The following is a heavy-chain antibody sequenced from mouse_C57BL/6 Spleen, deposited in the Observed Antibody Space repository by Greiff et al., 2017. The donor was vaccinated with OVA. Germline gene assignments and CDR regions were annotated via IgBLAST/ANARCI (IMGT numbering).Heavy chain of an antibody. J-gene: IGHJ4*01. Sequence: QVQLQQPGAELVKPGASVKLSCKASGYTFTSYWMHWVKQRPGQGLEWIGMIHPNSGSANYNEKFKSKATLTVDKSSSTAYMQLSSLTSEDSAVYYCARPVFRAMDYWGQGTSVTVSS. V-gene: IGHV1-64*01. CDR2: IHPNSGSA. CDR1: GYTFTSYW. CDR3: ARPVFRAMDY.